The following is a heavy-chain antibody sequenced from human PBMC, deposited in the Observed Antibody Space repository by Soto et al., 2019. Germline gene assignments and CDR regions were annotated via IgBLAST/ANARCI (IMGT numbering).Heavy chain of an antibody. CDR2: IYHSGST. CDR3: ARATYYYDSSGYPLHWYFDL. J-gene: IGHJ2*01. Sequence: SETLSLTCAVSGGSINSGGYSWSWIRQPPGKGLEWIGYIYHSGSTYYNPSLKSRVTISVDRSKNQFSLKLSSVTAADTAVYYCARATYYYDSSGYPLHWYFDLWGRGTLVTVSS. D-gene: IGHD3-22*01. V-gene: IGHV4-30-2*01. CDR1: GGSINSGGYS.